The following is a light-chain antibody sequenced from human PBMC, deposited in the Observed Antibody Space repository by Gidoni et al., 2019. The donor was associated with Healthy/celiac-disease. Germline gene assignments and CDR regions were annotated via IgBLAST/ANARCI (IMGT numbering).Light chain of an antibody. V-gene: IGKV1-9*01. CDR2: AAS. CDR3: QQLNSYPPRLT. Sequence: DIQLTQSPSFLSASVEDRVTITSRASQGISRYSAWYQQTPGKAPKLLIYAASTLQSGVPSKFSGSGSGTGFTLTISRLQPRDFATYCSQQLNSYPPRLTFGGGTKVEIK. J-gene: IGKJ4*01. CDR1: QGISRY.